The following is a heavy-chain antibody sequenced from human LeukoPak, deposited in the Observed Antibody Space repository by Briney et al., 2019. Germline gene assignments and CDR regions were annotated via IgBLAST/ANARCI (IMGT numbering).Heavy chain of an antibody. Sequence: GGSLRLYCAAYGFTFSSYAMSWVRQAPGKGLEWVSAISGSGGSTYYADSVKGRFTISRDNSKNTLYLQMNSLRAEDTAVYYCAKNRVRAAAGPYDFDYWGQGTLVTVSS. CDR1: GFTFSSYA. CDR2: ISGSGGST. J-gene: IGHJ4*02. D-gene: IGHD6-13*01. V-gene: IGHV3-23*01. CDR3: AKNRVRAAAGPYDFDY.